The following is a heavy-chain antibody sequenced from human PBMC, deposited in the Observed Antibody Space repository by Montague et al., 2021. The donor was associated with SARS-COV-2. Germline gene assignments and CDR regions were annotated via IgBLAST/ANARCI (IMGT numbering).Heavy chain of an antibody. V-gene: IGHV4-59*01. D-gene: IGHD2-8*01. J-gene: IGHJ6*02. CDR2: ICYSGST. CDR1: GGSISGYY. Sequence: SETLSLTCTVSGGSISGYYWSWIRQSPGKGLEWIGYICYSGSTKXNPFLESRVTVSVDRSKNQVSLKLSSVTPADTAVYYCARLLRSCSNGVCRTYYYYTMDVWGLGTTVTVSS. CDR3: ARLLRSCSNGVCRTYYYYTMDV.